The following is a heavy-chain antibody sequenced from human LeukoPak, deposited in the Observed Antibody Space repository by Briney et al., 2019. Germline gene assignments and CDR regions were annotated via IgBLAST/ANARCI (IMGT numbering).Heavy chain of an antibody. V-gene: IGHV3-30*18. CDR1: GFTFSRYV. CDR3: AKEALGYCSTTSCLNWFDP. Sequence: GGSLRLSCAASGFTFSRYVMHWVRQAPGKGLEWVAVISYDGSNKYYTDSVKGRFTISRDNSKNTLYLQMNSLRAEDTAVYYCAKEALGYCSTTSCLNWFDPWGQGTLVTVSS. D-gene: IGHD2-2*01. J-gene: IGHJ5*02. CDR2: ISYDGSNK.